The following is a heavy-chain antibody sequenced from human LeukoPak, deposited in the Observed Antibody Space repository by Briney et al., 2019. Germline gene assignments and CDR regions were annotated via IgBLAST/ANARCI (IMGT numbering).Heavy chain of an antibody. CDR2: NSGSGGST. CDR1: GFTLSSYA. CDR3: AKDLCSGGSCYFDYYYYMDV. Sequence: GGSLRLSCAASGFTLSSYAMSWVRQAPGKGLEWVSANSGSGGSTYYADSVKGRFTISRDNSKNTLYLQMNSLRAEDTAVYYCAKDLCSGGSCYFDYYYYMDVWGKGTTVTVSS. D-gene: IGHD2-15*01. V-gene: IGHV3-23*01. J-gene: IGHJ6*03.